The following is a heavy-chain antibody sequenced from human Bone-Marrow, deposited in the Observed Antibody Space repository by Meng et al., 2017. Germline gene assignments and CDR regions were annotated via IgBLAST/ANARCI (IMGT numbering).Heavy chain of an antibody. CDR3: ARDLHFYDTSGPLNWFDP. Sequence: SVKVSCKASGDTFSSYAISWVRQAPGQGLEWMGGIIPILGSPNYAQKFQGRVTITADESTSTAYMELSSLRSEDTAIYYCARDLHFYDTSGPLNWFDPWGQGTLVTVSS. D-gene: IGHD3-22*01. CDR1: GDTFSSYA. CDR2: IIPILGSP. V-gene: IGHV1-69*13. J-gene: IGHJ5*02.